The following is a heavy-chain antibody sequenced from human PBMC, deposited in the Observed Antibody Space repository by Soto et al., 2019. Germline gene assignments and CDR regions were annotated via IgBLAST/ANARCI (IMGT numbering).Heavy chain of an antibody. V-gene: IGHV1-69*13. Sequence: ASVKVSCKASGGTFSSYAISWVRQAPGQGLEWMGGIIPIFGTANYAQKFQGRVTITADESTSTAYMELSSLRSEDTAVYYCARGQGDWNYISRNYYYYGMDVWGQGTTVTASS. J-gene: IGHJ6*02. CDR2: IIPIFGTA. CDR3: ARGQGDWNYISRNYYYYGMDV. CDR1: GGTFSSYA. D-gene: IGHD1-7*01.